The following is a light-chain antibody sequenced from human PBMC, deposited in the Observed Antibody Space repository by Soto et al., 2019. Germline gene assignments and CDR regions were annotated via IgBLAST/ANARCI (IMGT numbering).Light chain of an antibody. Sequence: EIVVYQSPGTLSLYTGERATLSCRASQSVSSSYLAWYQQKPGQPPRLLIYGASNRATGIPDRFSGSGSGTDFTLTISRLEPEDIAVYYCQQYCISGPFGQGTRLAVK. CDR3: QQYCISGP. CDR2: GAS. CDR1: QSVSSSY. V-gene: IGKV3-20*01. J-gene: IGKJ5*01.